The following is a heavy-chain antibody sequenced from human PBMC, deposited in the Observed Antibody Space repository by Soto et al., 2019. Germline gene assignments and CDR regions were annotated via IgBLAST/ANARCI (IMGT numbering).Heavy chain of an antibody. D-gene: IGHD5-18*01. CDR3: ARDSARGYSYGWEKRNYYGMDV. CDR2: IYYSGST. CDR1: GGSISSGDYY. J-gene: IGHJ6*02. V-gene: IGHV4-30-4*01. Sequence: SETLSLTCTVSGGSISSGDYYWSWIRQPPGKGLEWIGYIYYSGSTYYNPSLKSRVTISVDTSKNQFSLKLSSVTAADTAVYYCARDSARGYSYGWEKRNYYGMDVWGQGTTVTVSS.